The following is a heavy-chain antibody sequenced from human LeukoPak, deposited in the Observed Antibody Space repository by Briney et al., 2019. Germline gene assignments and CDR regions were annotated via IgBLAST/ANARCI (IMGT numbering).Heavy chain of an antibody. D-gene: IGHD3-10*01. CDR3: ATDGWARSGSYYPIDY. V-gene: IGHV1-24*01. J-gene: IGHJ4*02. Sequence: ASVTVSCKVSGHTLTELSMHWVRQAPGKGLEWMGGFDPEDGETIYAQKFQGRVTMTEDTSTDTAYMELSSLRSEDTAVYYCATDGWARSGSYYPIDYWGQGTLVTVSS. CDR1: GHTLTELS. CDR2: FDPEDGET.